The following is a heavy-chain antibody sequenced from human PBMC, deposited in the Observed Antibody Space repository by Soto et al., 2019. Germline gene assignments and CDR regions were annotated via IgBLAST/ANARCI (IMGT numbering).Heavy chain of an antibody. CDR3: ARDPITGTTYNYYYGMDA. CDR1: GGTFSSYA. V-gene: IGHV1-69*13. D-gene: IGHD1-7*01. J-gene: IGHJ6*02. Sequence: SVKVSCKASGGTFSSYAISWVRQAPGQGLEWMGGIIPIFGTANYAQKFQGRVTITADESTSTAYMELSSLRSEDTAVYYCARDPITGTTYNYYYGMDAWGQGTTVTVSS. CDR2: IIPIFGTA.